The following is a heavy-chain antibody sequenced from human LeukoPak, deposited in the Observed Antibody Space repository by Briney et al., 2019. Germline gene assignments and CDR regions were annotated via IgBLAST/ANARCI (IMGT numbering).Heavy chain of an antibody. J-gene: IGHJ3*02. Sequence: SETLSLTCTVSGGSISSYYWSWIRQPPGEGLEWIGYIYYSGSTNYNPSLKSRVTISVDTSKNQFSLKLSSVTAADTAVYYCARAWAGNAFDIWGQGTMVTVSS. CDR1: GGSISSYY. D-gene: IGHD6-19*01. CDR2: IYYSGST. CDR3: ARAWAGNAFDI. V-gene: IGHV4-59*01.